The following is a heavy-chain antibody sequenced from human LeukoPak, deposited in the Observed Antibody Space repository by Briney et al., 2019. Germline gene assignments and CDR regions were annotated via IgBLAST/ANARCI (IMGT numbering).Heavy chain of an antibody. J-gene: IGHJ4*02. CDR3: AKDQEYSSGSPSPFDY. Sequence: GGSLRLSCAASGFTFSSYGRHWVRQAPGKGLEWVAVIWYDGSNKYYADSVRGRFTISRNNSKNTLYLQMNSLRAEDKAVYYCAKDQEYSSGSPSPFDYWGQGTLVTVSS. D-gene: IGHD6-19*01. CDR2: IWYDGSNK. CDR1: GFTFSSYG. V-gene: IGHV3-33*06.